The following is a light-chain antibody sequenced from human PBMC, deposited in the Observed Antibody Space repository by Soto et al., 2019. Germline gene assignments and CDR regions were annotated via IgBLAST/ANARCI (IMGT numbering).Light chain of an antibody. CDR3: QQANSFPFT. Sequence: DIQMTQSPSSVSASVGDRVTITCRASQGVSSWLVWYQQKPGKAPKLLIYAASSLHSGVPSRFSGSGSGTDFTLTISSLQPEDFATYYCQQANSFPFTFGPGTKVDIK. CDR2: AAS. CDR1: QGVSSW. J-gene: IGKJ3*01. V-gene: IGKV1-12*01.